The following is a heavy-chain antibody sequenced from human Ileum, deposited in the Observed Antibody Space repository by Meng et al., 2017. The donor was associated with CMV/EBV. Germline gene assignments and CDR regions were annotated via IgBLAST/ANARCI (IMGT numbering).Heavy chain of an antibody. D-gene: IGHD1-1*01. CDR2: VNSDGTNT. CDR1: GFTFSSYW. Sequence: GESLKISCAASGFTFSSYWMHWVRQAPGKGLVWVSRVNSDGTNTDYAGSVKGRFTISRDSAKNTLYLQMNSLRAEDTAVYYRARAAVNWANWYFDLWGRGTLVTVSS. CDR3: ARAAVNWANWYFDL. J-gene: IGHJ2*01. V-gene: IGHV3-74*01.